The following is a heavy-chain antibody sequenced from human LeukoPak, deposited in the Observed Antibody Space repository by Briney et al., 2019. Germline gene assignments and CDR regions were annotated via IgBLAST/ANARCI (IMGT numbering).Heavy chain of an antibody. CDR2: IYPGDSDT. J-gene: IGHJ4*02. V-gene: IGHV5-51*01. CDR3: ARHSSSWYYFDY. Sequence: GESLKISCKGSGYSFNTYWIAWVLQMPGKGLEWMGIIYPGDSDTKYSPSFQGQVTISADNSISTAYLQWSSLKDSDTAMYYCARHSSSWYYFDYWGQGTLVTVSS. D-gene: IGHD6-13*01. CDR1: GYSFNTYW.